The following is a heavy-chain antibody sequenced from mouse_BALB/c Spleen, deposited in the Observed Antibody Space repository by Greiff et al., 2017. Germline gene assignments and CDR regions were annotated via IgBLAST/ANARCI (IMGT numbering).Heavy chain of an antibody. CDR2: IYPGDGST. V-gene: IGHV1S56*01. J-gene: IGHJ1*01. CDR1: GYTFTSYY. CDR3: ARRYYYGSSYDWYFDV. Sequence: VQLQQSGPELVKPGASVKMSCKASGYTFTSYYIHWVKQRPGQGLEWIGWIYPGDGSTKYNEKFKGKTTLTADKSSSTAYMLLSSLTSEDSAIYFCARRYYYGSSYDWYFDVWGAGTTVTVSS. D-gene: IGHD1-1*01.